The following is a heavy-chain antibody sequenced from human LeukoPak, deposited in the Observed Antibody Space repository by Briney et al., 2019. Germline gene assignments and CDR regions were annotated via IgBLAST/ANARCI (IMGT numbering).Heavy chain of an antibody. CDR2: MQQDGTEK. CDR3: AKVAKYYYGSETYYFFEH. J-gene: IGHJ4*02. Sequence: GGSLRLSCAASGFTFSSYSMNWVRQAPGKGLEWVANMQQDGTEKYYVDSVKGRFTISRDNAKNSLYLQMNSLRVEDTAVYYCAKVAKYYYGSETYYFFEHWGQGTPVTASS. D-gene: IGHD3-10*01. V-gene: IGHV3-7*01. CDR1: GFTFSSYS.